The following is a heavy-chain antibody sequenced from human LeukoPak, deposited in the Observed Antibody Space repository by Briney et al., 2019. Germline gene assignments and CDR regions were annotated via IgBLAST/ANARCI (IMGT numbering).Heavy chain of an antibody. CDR1: GGSISSGDYY. D-gene: IGHD1-20*01. V-gene: IGHV4-30-4*01. Sequence: SQTLSLTCTVSGGSISSGDYYWSWIRQPPGKGLEWIGYIYYSGSTYYNPSLKSRVTISVDTSKNQFSLKLSSVTAADTAVYYCARERARPYNWNDLLFGAFDIWGQGTMVTVSS. CDR2: IYYSGST. J-gene: IGHJ3*02. CDR3: ARERARPYNWNDLLFGAFDI.